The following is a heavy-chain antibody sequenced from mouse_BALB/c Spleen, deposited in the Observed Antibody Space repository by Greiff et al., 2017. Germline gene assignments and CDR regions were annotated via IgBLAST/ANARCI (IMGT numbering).Heavy chain of an antibody. D-gene: IGHD2-2*01. CDR1: GYTFTSYW. J-gene: IGHJ2*01. V-gene: IGHV1S41*01. CDR3: ARPIYYGYDGWGDY. Sequence: DLVKPGASVKLSCKASGYTFTSYWMNWIKQRPGQGLEWIGRIAPGGGSTYYNEMFKGKATLTVDTSSSTAYIQLSSLSSEDSAVYFCARPIYYGYDGWGDYWGQGTTLTVSS. CDR2: IAPGGGST.